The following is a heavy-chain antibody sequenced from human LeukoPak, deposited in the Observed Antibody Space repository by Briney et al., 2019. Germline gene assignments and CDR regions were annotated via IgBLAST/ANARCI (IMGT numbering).Heavy chain of an antibody. CDR2: ISGSGGST. J-gene: IGHJ4*02. Sequence: GGSLRLSCAASGFTFSSYAMSWVRQAPGKGLEWVSAISGSGGSTYYADSVKGRFTISRDNSKNTLHLQMNSLRAEDTAVYYCAKGIKFFGVVMYFDYWGQGTLVTVSS. CDR1: GFTFSSYA. CDR3: AKGIKFFGVVMYFDY. V-gene: IGHV3-23*01. D-gene: IGHD3-3*01.